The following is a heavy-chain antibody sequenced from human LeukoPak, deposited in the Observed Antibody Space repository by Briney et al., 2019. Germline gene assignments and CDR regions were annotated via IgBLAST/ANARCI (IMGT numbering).Heavy chain of an antibody. CDR3: ARVGYYSHYFDY. J-gene: IGHJ4*02. Sequence: GGSLRLSCAASGFTVSSNYMSWVRQAPGKGLEWVSVIYSGGSTYYADSVKGRFTISRDNSKNTLYLQMNSLRAEDTAVYYCARVGYYSHYFDYWGQGTLVTVSS. V-gene: IGHV3-53*01. D-gene: IGHD3-10*01. CDR1: GFTVSSNY. CDR2: IYSGGST.